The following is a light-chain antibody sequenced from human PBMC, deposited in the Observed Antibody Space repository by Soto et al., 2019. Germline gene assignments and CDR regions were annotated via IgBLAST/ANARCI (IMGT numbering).Light chain of an antibody. J-gene: IGLJ1*01. Sequence: VLTQPRSVSGSPGQSVTISCTGTSNYVSWYQQHPGKAPKLIISDVNKRPSGVPDRFSGSKSGRTASLTISGLLAEDEADYYCCSFAGSYTSFVFATGTKVTVL. V-gene: IGLV2-11*01. CDR1: SNY. CDR3: CSFAGSYTSFV. CDR2: DVN.